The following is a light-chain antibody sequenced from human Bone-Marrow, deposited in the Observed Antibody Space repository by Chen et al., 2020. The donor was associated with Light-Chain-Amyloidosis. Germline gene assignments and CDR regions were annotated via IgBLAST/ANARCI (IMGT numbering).Light chain of an antibody. Sequence: SYELTQPPSVSVSPGQTARITCSGADLPTKYVYWYQQKPGQAPVLVIHRDTERPSGISERFSGSSSGTTAPLTISGVQAEDEADYHCQSADSSGTYEVIFGGGTKLTVL. V-gene: IGLV3-25*03. CDR2: RDT. CDR1: DLPTKY. CDR3: QSADSSGTYEVI. J-gene: IGLJ2*01.